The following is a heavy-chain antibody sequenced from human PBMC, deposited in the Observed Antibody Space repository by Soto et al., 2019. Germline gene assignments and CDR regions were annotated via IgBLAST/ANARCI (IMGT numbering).Heavy chain of an antibody. CDR3: ARDPAEMATTFAFDI. Sequence: GGSLRLSCAASGFTFSSYAMHWVRQAPGKGLEWVAVISYDGSNKYYADSVKGRFTISRDNSKNTLYLQMNSLRAEDTAVYYCARDPAEMATTFAFDIWGQGTMVTVSS. J-gene: IGHJ3*02. V-gene: IGHV3-30-3*01. D-gene: IGHD1-1*01. CDR2: ISYDGSNK. CDR1: GFTFSSYA.